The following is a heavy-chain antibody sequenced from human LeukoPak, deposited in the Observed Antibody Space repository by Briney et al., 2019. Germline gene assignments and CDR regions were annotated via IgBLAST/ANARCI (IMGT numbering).Heavy chain of an antibody. D-gene: IGHD3-10*01. CDR1: GFTFSDYY. V-gene: IGHV3-11*04. CDR2: ISSSGSTI. J-gene: IGHJ4*02. CDR3: ARDRRIPRGYFDY. Sequence: PGGSLRLSXAASGFTFSDYYMSWIRQAPGKGLEWVSYISSSGSTIYYADSVKGRFTISRDNAKNSLYLQMNSLRAEDTAVYYCARDRRIPRGYFDYWGQGTLVTVSS.